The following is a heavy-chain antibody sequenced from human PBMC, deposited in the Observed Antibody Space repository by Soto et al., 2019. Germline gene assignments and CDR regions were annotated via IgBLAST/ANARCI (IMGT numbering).Heavy chain of an antibody. CDR1: GFTFSNYI. Sequence: GGSLRLSCTASGFTFSNYIMTWVRQAPGKGLEWVSSLSSGSRYVYYADSVKGRFTISRDDAKNSVYLQMNSLRAEDAAVYYCVRGGNSRSYWGRGSLVTVYS. D-gene: IGHD3-16*02. J-gene: IGHJ4*02. CDR2: LSSGSRYV. CDR3: VRGGNSRSY. V-gene: IGHV3-21*01.